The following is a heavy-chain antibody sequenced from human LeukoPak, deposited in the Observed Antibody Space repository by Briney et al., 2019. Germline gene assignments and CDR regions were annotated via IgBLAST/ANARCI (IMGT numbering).Heavy chain of an antibody. Sequence: SETLSLTCTVSGGSISSYYWSWIRQPPGKGLEWIGYIYYSGSTNYNPPLKSRVTISVDTSKNQFSLKLSSVTAADTAVYYCARGRRFGITGASRNYFDYWGQGTLVTVSS. V-gene: IGHV4-59*01. CDR2: IYYSGST. CDR1: GGSISSYY. CDR3: ARGRRFGITGASRNYFDY. J-gene: IGHJ4*02. D-gene: IGHD1-20*01.